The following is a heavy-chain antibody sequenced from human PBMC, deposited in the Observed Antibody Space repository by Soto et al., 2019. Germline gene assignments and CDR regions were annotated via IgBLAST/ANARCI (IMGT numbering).Heavy chain of an antibody. CDR2: IIPIFGTA. J-gene: IGHJ6*04. Sequence: QVQLVQSGAEVKKPGSSVKVSCKVSVGTFSSYAISWVRQSPGQGLEWMGGIIPIFGTANYAEKFQGRVTITADESPSTAYMELSSVGSEDTAVYYCASGIDQQLVPYYYYGMDVWGKGTTVTVSS. D-gene: IGHD6-13*01. CDR1: VGTFSSYA. V-gene: IGHV1-69*01. CDR3: ASGIDQQLVPYYYYGMDV.